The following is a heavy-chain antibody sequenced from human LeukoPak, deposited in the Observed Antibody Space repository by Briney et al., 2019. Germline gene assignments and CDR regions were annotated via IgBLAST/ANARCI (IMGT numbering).Heavy chain of an antibody. CDR1: GFTFSNYG. CDR2: ISGSGGST. J-gene: IGHJ4*02. D-gene: IGHD1-26*01. CDR3: ASLLSGDFDY. Sequence: PGGSLRLSCAASGFTFSNYGMSWVRQAPGKGLEWVSAISGSGGSTYYADSVKGRFTISRDNAKNTLYLQMNSLRAEDTAVYYCASLLSGDFDYWGQGTLVTVSS. V-gene: IGHV3-23*01.